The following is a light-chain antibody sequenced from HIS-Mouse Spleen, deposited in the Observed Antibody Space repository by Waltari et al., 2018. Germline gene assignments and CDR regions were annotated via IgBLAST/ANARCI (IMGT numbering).Light chain of an antibody. CDR3: CSYAGSYTYV. CDR1: SSDVGGYNY. CDR2: DVS. J-gene: IGLJ1*01. V-gene: IGLV2-11*01. Sequence: QSALTQPRSVSGSPGQSVTISCPGTSSDVGGYNYVSWYQQHPGKAPKLMIDDVSKRPSGVPDRFSGSKSGNTASLTISGLQAEDEADYYCCSYAGSYTYVFGTGTKVTVL.